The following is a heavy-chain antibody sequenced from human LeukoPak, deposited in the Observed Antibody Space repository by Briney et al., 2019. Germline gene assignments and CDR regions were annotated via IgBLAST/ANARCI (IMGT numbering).Heavy chain of an antibody. CDR1: GLSFSSYG. CDR3: ARDNSVRDEAWWFNP. V-gene: IGHV3-23*01. D-gene: IGHD5-24*01. CDR2: ITGDAGRT. Sequence: GGSLRLSCAASGLSFSSYGMNWVRQAPGKGLEWVSGITGDAGRTNYADSVKGRFTISRDNSKNTLYLQMNSLRSEDTAVYYCARDNSVRDEAWWFNPWGQGTLVTVSS. J-gene: IGHJ5*02.